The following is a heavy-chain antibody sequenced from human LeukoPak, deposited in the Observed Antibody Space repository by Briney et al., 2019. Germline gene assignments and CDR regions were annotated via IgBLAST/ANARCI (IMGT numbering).Heavy chain of an antibody. J-gene: IGHJ6*02. CDR3: ARDSLVEAATLFYYYYGMDV. CDR2: ISSSSYI. D-gene: IGHD2-15*01. Sequence: GGSLRLSCAASGFTFSSYSMNWVRQAPGKGLEWVSSISSSSYIYYADSVKGRFTISRDNAKNSLYLQMNSLRAEDTAVYYCARDSLVEAATLFYYYYGMDVWGQGTTVTVSS. V-gene: IGHV3-21*01. CDR1: GFTFSSYS.